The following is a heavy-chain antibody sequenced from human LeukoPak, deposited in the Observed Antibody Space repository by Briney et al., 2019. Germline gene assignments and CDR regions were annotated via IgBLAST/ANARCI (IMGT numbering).Heavy chain of an antibody. V-gene: IGHV3-48*01. J-gene: IGHJ4*02. D-gene: IGHD2-15*01. CDR2: ISSSSSTI. CDR3: ARSIVVVVASPQYFDY. Sequence: PGGSLRLSCAASGFTFSGSAMHWVRQASGKGLEWVSYISSSSSTIYYADSVKGRFTISRDNAKNSLYLQMNSLRAEDTAVYYCARSIVVVVASPQYFDYWGQGTLVTVSS. CDR1: GFTFSGSA.